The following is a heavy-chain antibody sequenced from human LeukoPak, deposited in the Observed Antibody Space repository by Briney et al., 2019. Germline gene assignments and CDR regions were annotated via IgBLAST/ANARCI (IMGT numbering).Heavy chain of an antibody. D-gene: IGHD3-16*02. J-gene: IGHJ4*02. CDR3: AKARRGSYRYDNDY. V-gene: IGHV3-30*18. Sequence: GGSLRLSCAASGFTFSSYGMHWVCQAPGKGLEWVAVISYYGSNKYYADSVKGRFTISRDNSKNTLYLQMNSLRAEDTAVYYCAKARRGSYRYDNDYWGQGTLVTVSS. CDR1: GFTFSSYG. CDR2: ISYYGSNK.